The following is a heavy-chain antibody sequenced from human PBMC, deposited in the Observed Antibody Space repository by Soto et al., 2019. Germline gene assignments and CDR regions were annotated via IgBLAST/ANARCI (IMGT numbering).Heavy chain of an antibody. CDR1: GGTFSSYA. CDR3: ARSGARPGDYYYGMDV. Sequence: QVQLVQSGAEVKKPGSSVKVSCKASGGTFSSYAISWVRQAPGQGLEWMGGIIPIFGTADYAQKFQGRVTITADEATSTAYMELSSLRSEDTAVYYCARSGARPGDYYYGMDVWGQGTTVTVSS. J-gene: IGHJ6*02. V-gene: IGHV1-69*12. D-gene: IGHD3-10*01. CDR2: IIPIFGTA.